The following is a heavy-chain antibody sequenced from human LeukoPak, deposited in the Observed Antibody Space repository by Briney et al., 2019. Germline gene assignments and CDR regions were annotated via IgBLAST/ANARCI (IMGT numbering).Heavy chain of an antibody. J-gene: IGHJ4*02. Sequence: GASVKVSCKASGYTFTSYGISWVRQAPGQGLEWMGRIIPILGIANYAQKFQGRVTITADKSTSTAYMELSSLRSEDTAVYYCLGSYSASQYYFDYWGQGTLVTVSS. CDR1: GYTFTSYG. V-gene: IGHV1-69*04. D-gene: IGHD3-10*01. CDR3: LGSYSASQYYFDY. CDR2: IIPILGIA.